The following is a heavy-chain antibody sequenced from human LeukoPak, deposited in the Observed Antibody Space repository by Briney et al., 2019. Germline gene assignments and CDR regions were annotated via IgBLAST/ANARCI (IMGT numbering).Heavy chain of an antibody. Sequence: GGPLRLSCAASGLTFSSYGMSWVRQAPGKGLEWVSGISGGGGSTYYADSVKGRFTISRDNSKNTLYLQMNSLRAEDTAVYYCAKDCCQNPLWGQGTLVTVSS. CDR1: GLTFSSYG. J-gene: IGHJ4*02. CDR3: AKDCCQNPL. V-gene: IGHV3-23*01. CDR2: ISGGGGST.